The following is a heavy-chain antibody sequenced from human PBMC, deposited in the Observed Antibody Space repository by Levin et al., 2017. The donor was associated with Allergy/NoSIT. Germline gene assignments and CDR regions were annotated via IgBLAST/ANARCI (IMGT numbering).Heavy chain of an antibody. CDR1: GFTFSSYA. CDR2: ISSNGGRT. CDR3: ARSWGFDY. D-gene: IGHD7-27*01. V-gene: IGHV3-64*01. J-gene: IGHJ4*02. Sequence: GESLKISCAASGFTFSSYAMNWVRQAPGKGLEYVSAISSNGGRTYYASSVRDRFNISRDNSKNTLYLQMDTVRPEDTGIYFCARSWGFDYWGQGTLVTVSS.